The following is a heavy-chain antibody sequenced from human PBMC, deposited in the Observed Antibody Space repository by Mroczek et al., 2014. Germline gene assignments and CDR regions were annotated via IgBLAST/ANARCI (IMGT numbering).Heavy chain of an antibody. D-gene: IGHD3-9*01. J-gene: IGHJ5*02. CDR2: INHSGST. CDR1: GGSFSGYY. V-gene: IGHV4-34*01. CDR3: AKRGEDYDILTGFDLGSARNWFDP. Sequence: QVQLQQWGAGLLKPSETLSLTCAVYGGSFSGYYWSWIRQPPGKGLEWIGEINHSGSTNYNPSLKSRVTISVDTSKNQFSLKLSSVTAADTAVYYCAKRGEDYDILTGFDLGSARNWFDPWGQGTLVTVSS.